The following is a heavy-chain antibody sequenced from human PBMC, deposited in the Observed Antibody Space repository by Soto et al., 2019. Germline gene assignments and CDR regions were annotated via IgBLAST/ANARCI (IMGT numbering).Heavy chain of an antibody. J-gene: IGHJ1*01. CDR3: ASRIVGVTGVEYFQH. V-gene: IGHV4-4*02. CDR2: IYHGGST. D-gene: IGHD1-26*01. Sequence: QVQLQESGPGLVKPSGTLSLSCAVSGGSISSNNWWSWVRQPQGKRLEWIGEIYHGGSTNYNPSLKSRVTISVDTSMNQFSLKLNSVTAADTAVYYCASRIVGVTGVEYFQHWGQGTLVTVSS. CDR1: GGSISSNNW.